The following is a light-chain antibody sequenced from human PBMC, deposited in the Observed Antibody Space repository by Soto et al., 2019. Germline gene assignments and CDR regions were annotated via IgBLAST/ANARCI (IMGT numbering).Light chain of an antibody. CDR2: AAS. CDR1: QSISSW. CDR3: QQSYSTLRA. Sequence: DNQITHSPSTLSASVSNRVTITSRASQSISSWLAWYQQKPGKAPKLLIYAASSLQSGVPSRFSGSGSGTDFTLTISSLQPEDFATYYCQQSYSTLRAFGQGTKVDI. V-gene: IGKV1-39*01. J-gene: IGKJ1*01.